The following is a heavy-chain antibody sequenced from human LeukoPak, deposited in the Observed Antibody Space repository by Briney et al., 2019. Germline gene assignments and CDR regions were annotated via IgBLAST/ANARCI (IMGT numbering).Heavy chain of an antibody. CDR3: ARDRHYDFWSGSFDY. Sequence: GGSLRLSCAASGFTFSSYSMNWVRQAPGKGLEWVSSISSSSSYIYYADSVKGRFAISRDNAKNSLYLQMNSLRAEDTAVYYCARDRHYDFWSGSFDYWGQGTLVTVSS. J-gene: IGHJ4*02. CDR2: ISSSSSYI. D-gene: IGHD3-3*01. V-gene: IGHV3-21*01. CDR1: GFTFSSYS.